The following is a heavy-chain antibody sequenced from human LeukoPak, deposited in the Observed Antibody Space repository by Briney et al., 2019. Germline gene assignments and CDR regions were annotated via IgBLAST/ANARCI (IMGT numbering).Heavy chain of an antibody. D-gene: IGHD3-22*01. V-gene: IGHV3-20*04. J-gene: IGHJ4*02. CDR3: AKGGLRYYYDSSGRSFYFDY. CDR2: INWNGGST. CDR1: GFTFDDYG. Sequence: GGSLRLSCAASGFTFDDYGLSWVRQAPGKGLEWVSGINWNGGSTGYADSVKGRFTISRDNAKKSLYLQTNSLRAEDTAVYYCAKGGLRYYYDSSGRSFYFDYWGQGTLVTVSS.